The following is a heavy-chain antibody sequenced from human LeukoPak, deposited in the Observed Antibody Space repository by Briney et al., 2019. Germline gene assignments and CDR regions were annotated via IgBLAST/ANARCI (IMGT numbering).Heavy chain of an antibody. CDR2: TYSTGST. V-gene: IGHV4-59*01. CDR1: GSSISGYY. J-gene: IGHJ5*02. D-gene: IGHD2-21*01. CDR3: ARGGETYLTWFDL. Sequence: SETLNLTCNVSGSSISGYYWSWIRQPPGKGLEYIGCTYSTGSTNYNPSLKSRVTISVDTSKNQFSLNLTSVTAADTALYYCARGGETYLTWFDLWGQGTLFTVSS.